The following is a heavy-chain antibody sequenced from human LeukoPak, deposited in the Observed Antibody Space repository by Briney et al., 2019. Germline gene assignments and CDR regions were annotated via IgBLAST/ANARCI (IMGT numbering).Heavy chain of an antibody. CDR2: INSGGGST. CDR3: AAAAVYGDYVFDY. J-gene: IGHJ4*02. CDR1: GYIFTSYY. Sequence: GASVKVSCKASGYIFTSYYMHWVRQAPGQGLEWMGMINSGGGSTSYAQKFQGRVTMTGDTSTSTIYMELRSLRSEDTAVYYCAAAAVYGDYVFDYWGQGTLVTVSS. V-gene: IGHV1-46*01. D-gene: IGHD4-17*01.